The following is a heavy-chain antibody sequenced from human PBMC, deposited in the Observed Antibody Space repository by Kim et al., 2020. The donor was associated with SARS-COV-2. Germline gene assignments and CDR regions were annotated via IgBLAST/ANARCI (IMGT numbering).Heavy chain of an antibody. Sequence: SETLSLTCTVSGGSISSSSYYWGWIRQPPGKGLEWIGSIYYSGSTYYNPSLKSRVTISVDTSKNQFSLKLSSVTAADTAVYYCARQWWDSNWFDPWGQGTLVTVSS. CDR2: IYYSGST. J-gene: IGHJ5*02. CDR1: GGSISSSSYY. D-gene: IGHD1-26*01. V-gene: IGHV4-39*01. CDR3: ARQWWDSNWFDP.